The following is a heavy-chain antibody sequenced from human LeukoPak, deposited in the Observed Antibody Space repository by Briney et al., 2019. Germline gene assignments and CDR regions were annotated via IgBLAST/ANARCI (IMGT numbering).Heavy chain of an antibody. Sequence: ASVTVSCKASGGTFSSYAISWVRQAPGQGLEWMGRIIPILGIANYAQKFQGRVTITADKSTSTAYMELSSLRSEDTAVYYCAREGITMVRGVFYYFDYWGQGTLVTVSS. CDR1: GGTFSSYA. CDR3: AREGITMVRGVFYYFDY. D-gene: IGHD3-10*01. V-gene: IGHV1-69*04. J-gene: IGHJ4*02. CDR2: IIPILGIA.